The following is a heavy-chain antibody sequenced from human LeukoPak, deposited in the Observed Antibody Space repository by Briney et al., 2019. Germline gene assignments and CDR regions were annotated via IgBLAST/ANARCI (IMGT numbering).Heavy chain of an antibody. CDR3: ARGQRVVAGYYFDY. CDR1: GFTFDDYG. J-gene: IGHJ4*02. V-gene: IGHV3-48*03. Sequence: GGSLRLSCATSGFTFDDYGMSWVRQAPGKGLEWVSYISSSGSTMYYADSVKGRFTISRDNAKNSLYLQMNSLRTEDTAVYYCARGQRVVAGYYFDYWGQGTLVTVSS. CDR2: ISSSGSTM. D-gene: IGHD2-21*01.